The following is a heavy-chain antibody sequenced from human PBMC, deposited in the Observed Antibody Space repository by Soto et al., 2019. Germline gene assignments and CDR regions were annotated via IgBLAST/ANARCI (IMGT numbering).Heavy chain of an antibody. D-gene: IGHD1-1*01. V-gene: IGHV4-59*01. CDR1: DASISGSY. CDR3: ARNGLETDWYFDL. Sequence: SETLSLTCTVSDASISGSYWIWIRQPPGKGLEWIGYIYYGGSTSYNPSLKSRVTMSMDTSENQFSLKLTSVTAADTAIYYCARNGLETDWYFDLWGRGTLVTVSS. J-gene: IGHJ2*01. CDR2: IYYGGST.